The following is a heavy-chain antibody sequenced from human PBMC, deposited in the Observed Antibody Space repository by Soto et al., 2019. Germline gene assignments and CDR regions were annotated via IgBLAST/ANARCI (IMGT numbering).Heavy chain of an antibody. V-gene: IGHV3-9*01. J-gene: IGHJ4*01. Sequence: GGSLRLSCAVSGFTFDDYEMHWVRQGPGKGLEWVAGIRWNSGKIGYADSVKGRFTISRDNAKNSLYLQMNSLRSEDTALYYCSKAKWRSDISSLDXWGHGPLVTVSX. CDR1: GFTFDDYE. D-gene: IGHD5-12*01. CDR3: SKAKWRSDISSLDX. CDR2: IRWNSGKI.